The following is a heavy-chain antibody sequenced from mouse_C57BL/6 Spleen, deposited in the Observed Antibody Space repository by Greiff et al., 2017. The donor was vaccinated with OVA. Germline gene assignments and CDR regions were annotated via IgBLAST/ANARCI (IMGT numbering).Heavy chain of an antibody. J-gene: IGHJ4*01. Sequence: QVQLQQPGAELVMPGASVKLSCKASGYTFTSYWMHWVKQRPGQGLEWIGEIDPSDSYNNYNQKFKGKSTLTVDKSSSTAYMQLSSLTSEDSAVYYCARSAVRDYAMDYWGQGTSVTVSS. D-gene: IGHD2-2*01. CDR1: GYTFTSYW. CDR3: ARSAVRDYAMDY. V-gene: IGHV1-69*01. CDR2: IDPSDSYN.